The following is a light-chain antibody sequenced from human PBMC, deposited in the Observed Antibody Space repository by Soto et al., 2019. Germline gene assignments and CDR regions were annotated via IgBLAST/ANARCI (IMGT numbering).Light chain of an antibody. CDR2: EVV. CDR3: KSYAGSNTYV. V-gene: IGLV2-8*01. Sequence: QSVLTQPPSASESPGQSVTISCTGTKSDIGVYDFVSWYQHHPGKAPRLIIYEVVQRPSGVPDRFSGSKSGNTASLTVSGLQAADKADYFCKSYAGSNTYVFGSGTKVTVL. J-gene: IGLJ1*01. CDR1: KSDIGVYDF.